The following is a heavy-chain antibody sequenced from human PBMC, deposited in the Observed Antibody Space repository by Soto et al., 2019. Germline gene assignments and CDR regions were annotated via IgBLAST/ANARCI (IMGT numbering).Heavy chain of an antibody. CDR3: ARTRVVVAAEYYYYYGMDV. V-gene: IGHV3-30-3*01. D-gene: IGHD2-15*01. J-gene: IGHJ6*02. CDR1: GFTFSSYA. Sequence: GGSLRLSCAASGFTFSSYAMHWVRQAPGKGLEWVAVISYDGSNKYYADSVKGRFTISRDNSKNTLYLQMNSLRAEDTAVYYCARTRVVVAAEYYYYYGMDVWGQGTTVTVSS. CDR2: ISYDGSNK.